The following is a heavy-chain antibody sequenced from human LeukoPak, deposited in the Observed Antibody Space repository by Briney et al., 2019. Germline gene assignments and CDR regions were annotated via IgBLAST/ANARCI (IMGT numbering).Heavy chain of an antibody. J-gene: IGHJ4*02. CDR2: IYYSGST. CDR1: GGSISSYY. CDR3: ARDLGYCSGGSCYTQFDY. V-gene: IGHV4-59*01. Sequence: SETLSLTCTVSGGSISSYYWSWIRQPPGKGLEWIGYIYYSGSTNYNPSLKSRVTIPVDTSKNQFSLKLSSVTAADTAVYYCARDLGYCSGGSCYTQFDYWGQGTLVTVSS. D-gene: IGHD2-15*01.